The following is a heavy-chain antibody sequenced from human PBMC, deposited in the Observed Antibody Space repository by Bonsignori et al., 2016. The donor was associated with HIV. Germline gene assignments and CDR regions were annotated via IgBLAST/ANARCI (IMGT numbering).Heavy chain of an antibody. CDR3: AKETEYSSSAFDY. Sequence: EVQLLESGGGLVQPGGSLRLSCAASGFTFSGYAMIWVRQAPGKGLEWISSISTSGRSTYYADSVKGRFTVSRDSSKNTVSLQMNSLRGEDTAVYFCAKETEYSSSAFDYWGQGTLV. V-gene: IGHV3-23*01. J-gene: IGHJ4*02. CDR1: GFTFSGYA. D-gene: IGHD6-6*01. CDR2: ISTSGRST.